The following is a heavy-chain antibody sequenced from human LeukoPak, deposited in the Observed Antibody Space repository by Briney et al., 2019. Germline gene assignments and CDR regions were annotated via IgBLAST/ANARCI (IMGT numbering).Heavy chain of an antibody. D-gene: IGHD3-3*01. Sequence: GGSLRLSCAASGFTFSSYGMHWVRQAPGKGLEWVAVISYDGSNKYYADSVKGRFTISRDNAKNSLYLQMNSLRAEDTAVYYCARDFWSGYGLISWGQGTLVTVSS. CDR1: GFTFSSYG. CDR3: ARDFWSGYGLIS. V-gene: IGHV3-30*03. CDR2: ISYDGSNK. J-gene: IGHJ4*02.